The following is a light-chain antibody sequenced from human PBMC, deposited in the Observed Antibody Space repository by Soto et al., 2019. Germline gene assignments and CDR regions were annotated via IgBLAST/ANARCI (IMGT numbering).Light chain of an antibody. CDR2: AAS. Sequence: DIQMTKSPSSLSASVGDRVTITCRASTGIRNDLSWYQQKPGKAPKRLIYAASTLQRGAPSRFSGSGSGTEFTLTISSLQPEDFATYYFLQHNSYPRTFGQGTKVDIK. CDR1: TGIRND. V-gene: IGKV1-17*01. CDR3: LQHNSYPRT. J-gene: IGKJ1*01.